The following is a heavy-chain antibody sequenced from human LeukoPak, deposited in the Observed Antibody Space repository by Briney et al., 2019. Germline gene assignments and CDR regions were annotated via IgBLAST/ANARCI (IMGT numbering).Heavy chain of an antibody. CDR3: AGELLWFGTYYYGMDV. CDR2: IYTSGRT. V-gene: IGHV4-4*07. J-gene: IGHJ6*02. D-gene: IGHD3-10*01. CDR1: GRSISSYY. Sequence: PSDTLSLTCTVSGRSISSYYGIWTRHPAGKGLEWIGCIYTSGRTKYHPSLKGRVTMSEGTSKNHFSIKLGSVTAADHAVYYRAGELLWFGTYYYGMDVWGQGTTVTVSS.